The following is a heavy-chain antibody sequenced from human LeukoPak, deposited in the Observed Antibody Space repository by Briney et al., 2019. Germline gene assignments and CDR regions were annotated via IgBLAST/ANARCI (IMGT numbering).Heavy chain of an antibody. CDR2: ISSSSSYI. Sequence: GGSLRLSGAASGFTFSSYSMKWVRQARGKGLEWVSSISSSSSYIYYADSVKGRFTISRDNAKNSLYLQMNSLRAEDTAVYYCARDYYDSSGPRVYAFDIWGQGTMVTVSS. CDR1: GFTFSSYS. D-gene: IGHD3-22*01. V-gene: IGHV3-21*01. CDR3: ARDYYDSSGPRVYAFDI. J-gene: IGHJ3*02.